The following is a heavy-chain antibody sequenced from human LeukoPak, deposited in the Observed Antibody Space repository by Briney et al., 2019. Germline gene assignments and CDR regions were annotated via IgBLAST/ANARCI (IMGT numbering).Heavy chain of an antibody. CDR1: GSTFSSYA. Sequence: PGGSLRLSCAASGSTFSSYAMSWVRQAPGKGLEWVSAIRSDGSITNYADSVRGRFTISRDNSKNTLDLQMNSLRADDTAVYHCAKRSCSGGSCNFDYWGQGTLVTVSS. CDR2: IRSDGSIT. CDR3: AKRSCSGGSCNFDY. V-gene: IGHV3-23*01. J-gene: IGHJ4*02. D-gene: IGHD2-15*01.